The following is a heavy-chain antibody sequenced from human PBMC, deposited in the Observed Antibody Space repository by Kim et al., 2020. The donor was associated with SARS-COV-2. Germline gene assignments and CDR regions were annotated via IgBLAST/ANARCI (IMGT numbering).Heavy chain of an antibody. J-gene: IGHJ4*02. CDR1: GYTFTGYY. CDR2: INPNIGGT. V-gene: IGHV1-2*06. D-gene: IGHD6-13*01. Sequence: ASVKVSCKASGYTFTGYYMHWVRQAPGQGLEWMGRINPNIGGTNYAQKFQGRVTMTRDTSISTAYMELSRLRSDDTAVYYCASIGLDSSSWLFDYWGQGTLVTVSP. CDR3: ASIGLDSSSWLFDY.